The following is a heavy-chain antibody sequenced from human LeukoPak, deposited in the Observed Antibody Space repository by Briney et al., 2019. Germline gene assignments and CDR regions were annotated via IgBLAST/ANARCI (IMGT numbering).Heavy chain of an antibody. J-gene: IGHJ4*02. CDR2: MNPNSGNT. Sequence: GASVKVSCKASGYTFTSYDINSVRQATGQGLDWMGWMNPNSGNTGHAQKLQGRVTITTNTSISTAYTELSSPRSKHTAAYYSAKRRLVVWGPGRTFDYWGQGTLVSVSS. V-gene: IGHV1-8*03. D-gene: IGHD2-8*02. CDR1: GYTFTSYD. CDR3: AKRRLVVWGPGRTFDY.